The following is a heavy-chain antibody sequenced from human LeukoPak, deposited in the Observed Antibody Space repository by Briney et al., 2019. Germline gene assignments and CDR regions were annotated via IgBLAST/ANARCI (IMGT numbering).Heavy chain of an antibody. D-gene: IGHD4-17*01. J-gene: IGHJ5*02. Sequence: GGSLRLSCATSGFTFSSYWMSWVRQAPGKGLEWVANIKQDGSEKYYVDSVKGRFTISRDNAKNSLYLQMNSLRAEDTAVYYCARAPPEDYGDYAFDPWGQGTLVTVSS. CDR2: IKQDGSEK. V-gene: IGHV3-7*01. CDR3: ARAPPEDYGDYAFDP. CDR1: GFTFSSYW.